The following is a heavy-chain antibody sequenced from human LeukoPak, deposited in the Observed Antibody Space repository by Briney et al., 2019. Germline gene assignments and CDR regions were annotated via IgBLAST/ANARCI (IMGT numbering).Heavy chain of an antibody. V-gene: IGHV1-18*01. J-gene: IGHJ6*02. CDR1: GYTFTSYG. CDR2: ISAYNGNT. Sequence: GASAKVSCKASGYTFTSYGISWVRQAPGQGLEWMGWISAYNGNTNYAQKLQGRVTMTTDTSTSTAYMELRSLRSDDTAVYYCARGRYSSSINSMDVWGQGTTVTVSS. CDR3: ARGRYSSSINSMDV. D-gene: IGHD6-6*01.